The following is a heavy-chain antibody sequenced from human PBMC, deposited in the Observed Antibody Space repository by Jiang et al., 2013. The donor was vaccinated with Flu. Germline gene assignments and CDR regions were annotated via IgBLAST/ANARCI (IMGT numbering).Heavy chain of an antibody. CDR1: GGSISSYY. D-gene: IGHD1-26*01. V-gene: IGHV4-59*01. CDR2: IYYSGST. CDR3: ASSIVGATEFDY. J-gene: IGHJ4*02. Sequence: LLKPSETLSLTCTVSGGSISSYYWSWIRQPPGKGLEWIGYIYYSGSTNYNPSLKSRVTISVDTSKNQFSLKLSSVTAADTAVYYCASSIVGATEFDYWGPGNPGHRLL.